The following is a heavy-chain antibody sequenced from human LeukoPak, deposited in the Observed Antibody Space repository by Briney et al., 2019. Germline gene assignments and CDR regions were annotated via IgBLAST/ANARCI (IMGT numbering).Heavy chain of an antibody. V-gene: IGHV3-23*01. J-gene: IGHJ3*01. CDR3: ARDLQTGLAFDA. CDR2: ISDRGGGT. D-gene: IGHD7-27*01. Sequence: PGGSLRLSCAASGFTFSVYAMNWVRQAPGKGLESVSLISDRGGGTYYADSVKGRFTISRDNAANSLFLQMNSLRVEDTAVYYCARDLQTGLAFDAWGQGTVVSVSS. CDR1: GFTFSVYA.